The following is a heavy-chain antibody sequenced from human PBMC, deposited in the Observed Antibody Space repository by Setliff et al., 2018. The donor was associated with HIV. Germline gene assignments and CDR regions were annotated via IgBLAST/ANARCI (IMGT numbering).Heavy chain of an antibody. Sequence: SETLSLTCTVSGGSISSGSYYWSWIRQPAGKGLEWIGLIYTSGRTNYNPSLKSRVTISVDTSKNQFSLKLSSVTAADTAVYYCASAYCGGDCYSRARKFYYYYYMDVWGKGTTVTVSS. V-gene: IGHV4-61*02. CDR3: ASAYCGGDCYSRARKFYYYYYMDV. CDR1: GGSISSGSYY. CDR2: IYTSGRT. J-gene: IGHJ6*03. D-gene: IGHD2-21*02.